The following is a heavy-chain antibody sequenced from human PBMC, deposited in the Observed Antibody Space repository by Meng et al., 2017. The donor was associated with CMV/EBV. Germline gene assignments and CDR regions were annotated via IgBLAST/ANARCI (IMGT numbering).Heavy chain of an antibody. CDR3: ARDLEPPYCSSTSCYGVNYGMDV. Sequence: GESLKISCAASGFTFSSYSMNWVRQAPGKGLEWVSSISSSSSYIYYEDSVKGRFTISRDNAKNSLYLQMNSLRAEDTAVYYCARDLEPPYCSSTSCYGVNYGMDVWGQGTTVTVSS. V-gene: IGHV3-21*01. D-gene: IGHD2-2*01. J-gene: IGHJ6*02. CDR1: GFTFSSYS. CDR2: ISSSSSYI.